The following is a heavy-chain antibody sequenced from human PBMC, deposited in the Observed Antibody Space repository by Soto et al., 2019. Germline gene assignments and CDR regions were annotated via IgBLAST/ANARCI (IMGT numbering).Heavy chain of an antibody. Sequence: GGSLRLSCAASGFTFSSYSMNWVRQAPGRGLEWVSSISSSSSYIYYADSVKGRFTISRDNAKNSLYLQMNSLRAEDTAVYYCARLPYYSGGSCYPRDAFDIWGQGTMVTVSS. J-gene: IGHJ3*02. V-gene: IGHV3-21*01. CDR1: GFTFSSYS. D-gene: IGHD2-15*01. CDR2: ISSSSSYI. CDR3: ARLPYYSGGSCYPRDAFDI.